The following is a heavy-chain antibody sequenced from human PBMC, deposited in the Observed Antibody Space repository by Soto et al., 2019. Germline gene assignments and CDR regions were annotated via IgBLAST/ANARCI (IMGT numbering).Heavy chain of an antibody. CDR2: IKSKIDDGTT. V-gene: IGHV3-15*01. D-gene: IGHD4-17*01. CDR1: GFIFSNAW. Sequence: EVQLVESGGGLVKPGGSLRLSCAASGFIFSNAWMSWVRQAPGKGLEWVGHIKSKIDDGTTDYAAPVKGRFFISRDDSKNTLYLQMNSLKTEDTAVYYCATDSSTVVIPGLPEVRSLYYNYAMDVWGQGTTVTVSS. CDR3: ATDSSTVVIPGLPEVRSLYYNYAMDV. J-gene: IGHJ6*02.